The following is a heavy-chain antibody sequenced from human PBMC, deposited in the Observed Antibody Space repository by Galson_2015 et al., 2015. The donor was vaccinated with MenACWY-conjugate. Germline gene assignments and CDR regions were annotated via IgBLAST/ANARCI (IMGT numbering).Heavy chain of an antibody. CDR2: TYYRSKWFN. CDR1: GDSVSSPST. Sequence: CAISGDSVSSPSTWNWIRQSPSRGLAWLGRTYYRSKWFNDYAVSVKSRIIINPDTSKNQFSLHPNSVTPEDTAVYYCARGDNDYTPRSDYWGQGTLVPVSS. D-gene: IGHD4-11*01. J-gene: IGHJ4*02. CDR3: ARGDNDYTPRSDY. V-gene: IGHV6-1*01.